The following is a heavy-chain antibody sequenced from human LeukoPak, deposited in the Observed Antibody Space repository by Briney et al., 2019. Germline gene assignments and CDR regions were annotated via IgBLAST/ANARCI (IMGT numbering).Heavy chain of an antibody. J-gene: IGHJ6*02. D-gene: IGHD3-22*01. V-gene: IGHV3-66*02. CDR1: GFTVSSNY. CDR2: IYSGGST. CDR3: ARDGKLYYYDSSGYYREHYYYGMDV. Sequence: GGSLRLSCAASGFTVSSNYMSWVRQAPGKGLEWVSVIYSGGSTYYADSVKGRFTISRDNSKNTLYLQMNSLRAEDTAVYYCARDGKLYYYDSSGYYREHYYYGMDVWGQGTTVTVSS.